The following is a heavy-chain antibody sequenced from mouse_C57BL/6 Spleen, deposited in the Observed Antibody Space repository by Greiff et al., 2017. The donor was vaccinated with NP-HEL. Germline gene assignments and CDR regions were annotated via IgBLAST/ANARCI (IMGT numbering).Heavy chain of an antibody. CDR3: TRGKDEYPWAY. CDR1: GYTFTDYE. V-gene: IGHV1-15*01. J-gene: IGHJ3*01. D-gene: IGHD5-1*01. CDR2: IDPETGGT. Sequence: VQLQQSGAELVRPGASVTLSCKASGYTFTDYEMHWVKQTPVHGLEWIGAIDPETGGTAYNQKFKGKAILTADKSSSTAYMELRSLTSEDSAVYYCTRGKDEYPWAYWGQGTLVTVSA.